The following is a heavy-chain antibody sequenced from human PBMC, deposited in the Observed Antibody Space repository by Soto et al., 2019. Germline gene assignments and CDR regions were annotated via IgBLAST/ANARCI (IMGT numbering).Heavy chain of an antibody. J-gene: IGHJ6*02. V-gene: IGHV3-74*01. CDR3: ARGRPYGMDV. CDR2: IDSDGSST. CDR1: GFTFGSYW. Sequence: SLRLSCAASGFTFGSYWMNWVRQAPGKGLVWVSRIDSDGSSTTYADSVKGRFTTSRDNAKNTLYLQMSSLRVEDTAVYYCARGRPYGMDVWGQGTTVTVSS.